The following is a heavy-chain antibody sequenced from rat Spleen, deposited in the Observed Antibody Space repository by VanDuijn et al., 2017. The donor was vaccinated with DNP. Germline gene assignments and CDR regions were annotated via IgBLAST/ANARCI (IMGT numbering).Heavy chain of an antibody. CDR1: GFAFSDYY. CDR2: LSHNGGST. V-gene: IGHV5-20*01. CDR3: ATHSNYGDY. Sequence: EVQLVESGGGLVRPGRSLKLSCAASGFAFSDYYMAWVRQAPAKGLEWVASLSHNGGSTYYRDSVKGRFTISRDNAKSSLYLQMDSLRSEDTATYYCATHSNYGDYWGQGVMVTVSS. D-gene: IGHD1-10*01. J-gene: IGHJ2*01.